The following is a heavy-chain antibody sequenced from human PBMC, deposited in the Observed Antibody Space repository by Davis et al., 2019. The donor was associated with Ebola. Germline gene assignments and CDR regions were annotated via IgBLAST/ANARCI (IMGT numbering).Heavy chain of an antibody. Sequence: AASVKVSCKASGGTFSSYAISWVRQAPGQGLEWMGRIIPILGIANYAQKFQGRVTMTTDKSTRTAYMELRGLTSGDTAFYYCATLIFNYGGLDSWGQGTLITVSS. CDR3: ATLIFNYGGLDS. CDR2: IIPILGIA. J-gene: IGHJ4*02. CDR1: GGTFSSYA. V-gene: IGHV1-69*04. D-gene: IGHD4-23*01.